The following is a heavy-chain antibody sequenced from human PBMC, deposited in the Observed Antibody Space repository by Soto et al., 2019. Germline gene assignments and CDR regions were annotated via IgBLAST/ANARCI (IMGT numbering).Heavy chain of an antibody. Sequence: QVHLVQSGAVVENPGASVKVSCKASGYTFTNFGINWVRQAPGQGLEWMGWITPYNGNANYPQKQQDRLTIPTDTSTNTAYLELRSLRSDDTAVYFCARARMFSGAHHDYWGQGTRVTVSS. CDR2: ITPYNGNA. CDR3: ARARMFSGAHHDY. CDR1: GYTFTNFG. J-gene: IGHJ4*02. D-gene: IGHD1-26*01. V-gene: IGHV1-18*04.